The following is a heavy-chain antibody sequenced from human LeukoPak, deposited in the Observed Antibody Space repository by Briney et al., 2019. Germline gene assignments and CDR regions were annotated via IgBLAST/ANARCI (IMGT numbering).Heavy chain of an antibody. CDR2: IYYSGST. CDR3: ARAKHLWFGELLPYYFDY. Sequence: SETLSLTCTVSGGSISSSSYYWGWIRQPPGKGLEWIGSIYYSGSTYYNPSLKSRVTISVDTSKNQFSLKLSSVTAADTAVYYCARAKHLWFGELLPYYFDYWGQGTLVTVSS. CDR1: GGSISSSSYY. J-gene: IGHJ4*02. D-gene: IGHD3-10*01. V-gene: IGHV4-39*07.